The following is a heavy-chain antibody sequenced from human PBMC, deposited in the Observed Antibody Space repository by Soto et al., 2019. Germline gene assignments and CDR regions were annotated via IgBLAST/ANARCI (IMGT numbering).Heavy chain of an antibody. CDR3: TRDPRGYSYVYYYEGMDV. CDR1: GFTVSSNY. V-gene: IGHV3-66*01. Sequence: GGSLRLSCAASGFTVSSNYMSWVRQAPGKGLEWVSVIYSGGSTYYADSVKGRFTISRDNSKTTLYLQMNSLSAEDKAVYYCTRDPRGYSYVYYYEGMDVWGQGTTVTVSS. D-gene: IGHD5-18*01. CDR2: IYSGGST. J-gene: IGHJ6*02.